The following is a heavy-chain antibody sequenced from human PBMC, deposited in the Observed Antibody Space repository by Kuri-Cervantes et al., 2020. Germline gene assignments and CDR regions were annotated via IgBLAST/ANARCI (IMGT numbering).Heavy chain of an antibody. CDR3: ARVYTGWAAAGRRSYFDY. CDR2: INHSGST. D-gene: IGHD6-13*01. CDR1: GGSISSYY. J-gene: IGHJ4*02. Sequence: GSLRLSCTVSGGSISSYYWSWIRQPPGKGLEWIGEINHSGSTNYNPSLKSRVTISVDTSKNQFSLKLSSVTAADTAVYYCARVYTGWAAAGRRSYFDYWGQGTLVTVSS. V-gene: IGHV4-34*01.